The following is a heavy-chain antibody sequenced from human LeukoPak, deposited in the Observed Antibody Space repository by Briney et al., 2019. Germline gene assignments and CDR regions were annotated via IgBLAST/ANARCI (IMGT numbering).Heavy chain of an antibody. J-gene: IGHJ4*02. Sequence: PSETLFLTCTVSGDSISNYYWSWVRQSPGKGLEWIGYIHYSGTTNYNPSLKSRVTISVDTSTNQFSLKLNSVTASDTAVYYCARGAYSGDCPYVHFDYWGQGTLVTVSS. CDR2: IHYSGTT. D-gene: IGHD6-19*01. CDR1: GDSISNYY. V-gene: IGHV4-59*01. CDR3: ARGAYSGDCPYVHFDY.